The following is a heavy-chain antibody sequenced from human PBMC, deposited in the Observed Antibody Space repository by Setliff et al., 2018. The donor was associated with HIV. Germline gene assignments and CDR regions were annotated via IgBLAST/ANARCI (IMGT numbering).Heavy chain of an antibody. CDR3: AREGITGTTLHPY. D-gene: IGHD1-7*01. CDR1: GFTFSSFN. Sequence: PGGSLRLSCAASGFTFSSFNMNWVRQAPGKGLEWVSTITGFGGRTYYADSVKGRFTISKDTSNNTLYLQMNSLRADDTAVYYCAREGITGTTLHPYWGQGTLVTVSS. CDR2: ITGFGGRT. V-gene: IGHV3-23*01. J-gene: IGHJ4*02.